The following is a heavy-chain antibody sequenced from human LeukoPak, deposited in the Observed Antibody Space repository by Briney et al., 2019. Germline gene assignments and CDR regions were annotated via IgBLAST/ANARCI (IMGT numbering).Heavy chain of an antibody. J-gene: IGHJ4*02. CDR1: GGSISSVGYY. CDR2: IYYSGST. Sequence: SETLSLTCTVSGGSISSVGYYWSWIRQHPGKGLEWIGYIYYSGSTYYNPSLKSRVTISVDTSKNQFSLKLSSVTAADTAVYYCARAQSRTLYYYDSSGYYYDYWGQGTLVTVSS. CDR3: ARAQSRTLYYYDSSGYYYDY. D-gene: IGHD3-22*01. V-gene: IGHV4-31*03.